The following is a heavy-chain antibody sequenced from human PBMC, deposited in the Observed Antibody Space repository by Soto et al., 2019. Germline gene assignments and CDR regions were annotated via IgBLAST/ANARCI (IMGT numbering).Heavy chain of an antibody. CDR2: IYHSGST. J-gene: IGHJ6*02. V-gene: IGHV4-4*02. CDR1: GGSISSSNW. Sequence: QVQLQESGPGLVKPSGTLSLTCAVSGGSISSSNWWSWVRQPPGKGLEWIGEIYHSGSTNYNPSLKSRVNLSVNKSKNQFSLKLSSVTAADTAVYYCARAEGDIVVVVAEESYYGMDVWGQGTTVTVSS. D-gene: IGHD2-15*01. CDR3: ARAEGDIVVVVAEESYYGMDV.